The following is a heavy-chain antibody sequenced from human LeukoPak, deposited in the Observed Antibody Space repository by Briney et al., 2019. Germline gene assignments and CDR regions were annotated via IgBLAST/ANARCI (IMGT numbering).Heavy chain of an antibody. CDR1: GGSFSGYY. V-gene: IGHV4-34*01. CDR3: ARGDGSGSPTKGMDV. Sequence: SETLSLTCAVYGGSFSGYYWSWIRQPPGKGLEWIGEINHSGSTNYNPSLKSRVTISVDTSKNQFSLKLSSVTAADTAVYYCARGDGSGSPTKGMDVWGQGTTVTVSS. D-gene: IGHD3-10*01. J-gene: IGHJ6*02. CDR2: INHSGST.